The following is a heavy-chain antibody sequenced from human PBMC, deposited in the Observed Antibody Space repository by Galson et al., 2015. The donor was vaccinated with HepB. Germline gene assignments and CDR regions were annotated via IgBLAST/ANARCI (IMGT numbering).Heavy chain of an antibody. CDR3: AKTYYYDSSGYYPGWFDP. CDR1: GFTFNSYA. CDR2: LSGSGGST. Sequence: SLRLSCAASGFTFNSYAMSWVRQAPGKGLEWVSALSGSGGSTYYADSVKGRFTISRDNSKNTLYLQMNSLRAEDTAVYYCAKTYYYDSSGYYPGWFDPWGQGTLVTVSS. V-gene: IGHV3-23*01. J-gene: IGHJ5*02. D-gene: IGHD3-22*01.